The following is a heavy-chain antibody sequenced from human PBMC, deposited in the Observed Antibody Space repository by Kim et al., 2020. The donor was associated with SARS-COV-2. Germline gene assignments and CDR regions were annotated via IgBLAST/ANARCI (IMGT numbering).Heavy chain of an antibody. V-gene: IGHV3-15*01. CDR3: TTRRWQQLDDY. CDR2: IQSQTDGGTT. D-gene: IGHD6-13*01. CDR1: GFTFSNAW. Sequence: GGSLRLSCAASGFTFSNAWMSWVRQARGKVVCVVGGIQSQTDGGTTDYAAPVKGRFTISRDDSKNTLYLQMNSLKTEYTAVYYCTTRRWQQLDDYWGQGTLVTVSS. J-gene: IGHJ4*02.